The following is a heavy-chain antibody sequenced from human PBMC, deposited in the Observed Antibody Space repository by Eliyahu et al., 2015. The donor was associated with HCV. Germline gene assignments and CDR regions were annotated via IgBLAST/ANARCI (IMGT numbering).Heavy chain of an antibody. CDR2: IYYSGST. V-gene: IGHV4-59*08. Sequence: QVQLQESGPGLVKPSETLSLTCTVXSGFINSYYWSWIRQPPGXGLEWIGYIYYSGSTNYNPSLKSRVTMSVDTSKNQFSLKLSSVTAADTAVYYCTRRSSSNWYFDLWARAPWSLSPQ. CDR3: TRRSSSNWYFDL. CDR1: SGFINSYY. D-gene: IGHD6-6*01. J-gene: IGHJ2*01.